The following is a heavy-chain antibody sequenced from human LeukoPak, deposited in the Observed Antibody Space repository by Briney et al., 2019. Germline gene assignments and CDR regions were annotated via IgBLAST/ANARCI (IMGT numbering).Heavy chain of an antibody. CDR3: AKGSRIAAAGTHFDY. CDR2: ISWNSGSI. Sequence: GGSLRLSCAASGFTFDDYAMHWVRQAPGKGLEWVSGISWNSGSIGYADSVKGRFTISRDNAKNSLYLQMNSLRAEDMALYYCAKGSRIAAAGTHFDYWGQGTLVTVSS. D-gene: IGHD6-13*01. J-gene: IGHJ4*02. V-gene: IGHV3-9*03. CDR1: GFTFDDYA.